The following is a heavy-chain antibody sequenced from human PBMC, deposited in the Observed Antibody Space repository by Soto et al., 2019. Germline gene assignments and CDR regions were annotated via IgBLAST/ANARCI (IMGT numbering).Heavy chain of an antibody. CDR1: GDTVSSNTAA. CDR2: SYFRFRWYH. J-gene: IGHJ4*02. V-gene: IGHV6-1*01. D-gene: IGHD1-7*01. Sequence: QVQLQQSGPGLVETSETLSLTCVISGDTVSSNTAAWNWFRQSPSRGLEWLGRSYFRFRWYHVSTPSIKGRLTLSVYTSKNLLSLQLKSMAPEDAAVYYCTRERLTPGRITGTWGFDYWGQGTLVTVSS. CDR3: TRERLTPGRITGTWGFDY.